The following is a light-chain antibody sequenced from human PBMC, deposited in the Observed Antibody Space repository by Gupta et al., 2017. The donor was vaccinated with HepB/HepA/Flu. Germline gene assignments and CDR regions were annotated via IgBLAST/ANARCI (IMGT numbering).Light chain of an antibody. V-gene: IGKV2-28*01. CDR3: MQARQTAIT. CDR2: LGS. J-gene: IGKJ5*01. CDR1: QRLLHSNGYNY. Sequence: IVMPQSPLSLPVTPGAPASIPCRSSQRLLHSNGYNYLDWYLQKPGQSQQLLIYLGSNRASGVPDRFSGSGSGTDVTLKISIVEAEDGGVYYCMQARQTAITFGQGTRLEIK.